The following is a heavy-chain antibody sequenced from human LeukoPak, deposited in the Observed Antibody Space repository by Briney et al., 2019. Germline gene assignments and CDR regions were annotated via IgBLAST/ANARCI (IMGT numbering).Heavy chain of an antibody. Sequence: SGPALVKPTQTLTLTCTFSGFSLSTSGMCVSWIRQPPGKALEGLALIDWDDDKYYSTSLKTRLTISKDTSKNQVVLTMTNMDPVDTATYYCARMARSHCSGGSCYPGEDAFDIWGQGTMVTVSS. CDR3: ARMARSHCSGGSCYPGEDAFDI. J-gene: IGHJ3*02. D-gene: IGHD2-15*01. V-gene: IGHV2-70*01. CDR2: IDWDDDK. CDR1: GFSLSTSGMC.